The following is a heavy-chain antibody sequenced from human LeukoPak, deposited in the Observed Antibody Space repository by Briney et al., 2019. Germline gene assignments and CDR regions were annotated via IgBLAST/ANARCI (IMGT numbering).Heavy chain of an antibody. J-gene: IGHJ4*02. CDR2: ISSSSSYI. CDR3: ARASIAAAGVFDY. CDR1: GFTFSSYS. D-gene: IGHD6-13*01. V-gene: IGHV3-21*01. Sequence: GGSLRLSCAASGFTFSSYSMNWVRQAPGKGLEWVSSISSSSSYIYYADSVKGRFTISRDNAKNSLYLQMNSLRAEDTAVYYYARASIAAAGVFDYWGQGTLVTVSS.